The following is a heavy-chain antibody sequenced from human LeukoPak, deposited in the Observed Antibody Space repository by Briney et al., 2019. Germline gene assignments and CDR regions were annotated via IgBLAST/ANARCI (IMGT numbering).Heavy chain of an antibody. Sequence: SETLSLTCAVYGGSFSGYYWSWLRQPPGKGLGWIGEINHSGSTNYNPSLKRRVNISVETYKNQFSLKLSSVTAADTAVYYCAREDGWLRSADYWGQGTLVTVSS. CDR1: GGSFSGYY. J-gene: IGHJ4*02. V-gene: IGHV4-34*01. D-gene: IGHD5-12*01. CDR2: INHSGST. CDR3: AREDGWLRSADY.